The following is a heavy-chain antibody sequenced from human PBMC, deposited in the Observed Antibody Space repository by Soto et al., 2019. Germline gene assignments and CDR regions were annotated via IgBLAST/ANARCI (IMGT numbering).Heavy chain of an antibody. CDR2: ISSSSSTI. CDR1: GFTFSSYS. J-gene: IGHJ5*02. Sequence: EVQLVESGGGLVQPGGSLRLSCAASGFTFSSYSMNWVRQAPGKGLEWVSYISSSSSTIYYADSVKGRFTISRDNAKNSLYLQMNSLRDEDTTVYYCARDFVYYYDSRGWFDPWGQGTLVTVSS. D-gene: IGHD3-22*01. CDR3: ARDFVYYYDSRGWFDP. V-gene: IGHV3-48*02.